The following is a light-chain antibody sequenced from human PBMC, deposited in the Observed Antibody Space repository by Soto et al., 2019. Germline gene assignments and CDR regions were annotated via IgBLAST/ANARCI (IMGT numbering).Light chain of an antibody. CDR3: SSYTSSSTLV. Sequence: QSALTQPASVSGSPGRSITISCTGTSSDVGDYNYVSWYQQHPGKAPKVMIYDVSNRPSGVSNRFSGSKSGNTASLTISGLQAEDEADYYCSSYTSSSTLVFGTGTKV. J-gene: IGLJ1*01. V-gene: IGLV2-14*01. CDR1: SSDVGDYNY. CDR2: DVS.